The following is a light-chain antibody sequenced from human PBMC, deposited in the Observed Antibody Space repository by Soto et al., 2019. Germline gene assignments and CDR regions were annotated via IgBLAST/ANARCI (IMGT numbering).Light chain of an antibody. V-gene: IGKV1-5*01. J-gene: IGKJ2*01. CDR1: QSISSW. Sequence: DRQMTQSPSTLSASVGDRVTITCRASQSISSWLAWYQQKPGKAPKLLIYDASSLESGVPSRFSGSGSGTEFTLTISRLQPDDFAAYYCQQYNSSSNTFGQGTRLEIK. CDR2: DAS. CDR3: QQYNSSSNT.